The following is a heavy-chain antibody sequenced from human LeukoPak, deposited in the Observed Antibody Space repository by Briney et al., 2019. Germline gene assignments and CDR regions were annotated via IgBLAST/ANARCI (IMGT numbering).Heavy chain of an antibody. V-gene: IGHV4-39*07. D-gene: IGHD6-19*01. CDR3: ARGDSGWYLGLGFDY. CDR2: IYSSGST. CDR1: GGSISSGGYY. Sequence: MSSETLSLTCTVSGGSISSGGYYWSWIRQHPGKGLEWIGSIYSSGSTFYNPSLKSRVTISVDTSKNQVSLKLRSVTAADTAVYYCARGDSGWYLGLGFDYWGQGTLVTVSS. J-gene: IGHJ4*02.